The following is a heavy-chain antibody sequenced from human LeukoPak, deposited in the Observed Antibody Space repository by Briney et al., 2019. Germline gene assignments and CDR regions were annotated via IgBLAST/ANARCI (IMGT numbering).Heavy chain of an antibody. CDR2: FHHTAGT. J-gene: IGHJ3*02. Sequence: SETLSLTCTVSGDSISGDYWSWIRQSPGKGLEWIGYFHHTAGTRYNPSLQSRATISIDTSRNHFSLKLNSLSAADTAVYFCARLLDYDSSGDPDTFDIWGQGTVVTVSS. CDR3: ARLLDYDSSGDPDTFDI. V-gene: IGHV4-59*08. D-gene: IGHD3-22*01. CDR1: GDSISGDY.